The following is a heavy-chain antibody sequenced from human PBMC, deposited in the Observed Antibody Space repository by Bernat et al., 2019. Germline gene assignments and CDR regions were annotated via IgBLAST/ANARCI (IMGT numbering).Heavy chain of an antibody. J-gene: IGHJ4*02. Sequence: EVQLLESGGGLVQPGGSLRLSCTASGFTFSSYAMSWVRQAPGKGLEWVSSINDRGGSTYYADSVKGRFTISRDNSKNTLYMQMNSLRAEDTAVYYCEKDRVKGTAMYSFDYWGQGTLVTVSS. CDR3: EKDRVKGTAMYSFDY. CDR1: GFTFSSYA. V-gene: IGHV3-23*01. CDR2: INDRGGST. D-gene: IGHD5-18*01.